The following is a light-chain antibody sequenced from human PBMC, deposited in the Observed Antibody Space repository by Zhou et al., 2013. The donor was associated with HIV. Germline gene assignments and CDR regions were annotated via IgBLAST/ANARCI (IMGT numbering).Light chain of an antibody. CDR2: DAS. CDR1: QSVSSY. J-gene: IGKJ2*01. CDR3: QQYANSPQT. V-gene: IGKV3-11*01. Sequence: EIVLTQSPATLSLSPGERATLSCRASQSVSSYLAWYQQKPGQAPRLLIYDASNRATGIPDRFTGSGSGTDFTLTFTTLGPEDFAVYYCQQYANSPQTFGQGTRLEIK.